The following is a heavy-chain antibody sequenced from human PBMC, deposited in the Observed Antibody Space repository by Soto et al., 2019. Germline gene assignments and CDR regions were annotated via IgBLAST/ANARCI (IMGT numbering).Heavy chain of an antibody. J-gene: IGHJ6*02. Sequence: QVQLLQSGAEVKKPGCSVKVSCKVSGGAFTNYSLNWVRHALGQGLEWLGGVIPLHNASNYALKFVGRSRVTPHISTSTVYMFMSGLTSDDTATYYCASWTNCSTLYHPRIDLCGQGTTVTASS. D-gene: IGHD7-27*01. CDR2: VIPLHNAS. CDR3: ASWTNCSTLYHPRIDL. CDR1: GGAFTNYS. V-gene: IGHV1-69*06.